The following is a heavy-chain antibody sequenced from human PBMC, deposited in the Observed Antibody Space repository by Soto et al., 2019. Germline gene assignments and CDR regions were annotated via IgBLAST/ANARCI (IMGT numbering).Heavy chain of an antibody. V-gene: IGHV5-51*01. D-gene: IGHD5-12*01. Sequence: PGESLKISCKGSGYSFTSYWIGWVRQMPGKGLEWMGIIYPGDSDTRYSPSFQGQVTISADKSISTAYLQWSSLKASDTAMYYCARQGGGGYSGYPTPYYYYGMDVWGKGTTVTVSS. J-gene: IGHJ6*04. CDR2: IYPGDSDT. CDR1: GYSFTSYW. CDR3: ARQGGGGYSGYPTPYYYYGMDV.